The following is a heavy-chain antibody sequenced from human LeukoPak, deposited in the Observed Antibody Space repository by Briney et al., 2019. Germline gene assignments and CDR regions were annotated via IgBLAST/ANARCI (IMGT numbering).Heavy chain of an antibody. D-gene: IGHD3-22*01. CDR3: AREYYYDSSGHVIDAFDI. CDR1: GFTFDDYG. V-gene: IGHV3-20*04. CDR2: INWNGGST. J-gene: IGHJ3*02. Sequence: PGGSLRLSCAASGFTFDDYGMSWVRQAPGKGLEWVSGINWNGGSTGYADSVKGRFTISRDNAKNSLYLQMNSLRAEDTALYYCAREYYYDSSGHVIDAFDIWGQGTMVTVSS.